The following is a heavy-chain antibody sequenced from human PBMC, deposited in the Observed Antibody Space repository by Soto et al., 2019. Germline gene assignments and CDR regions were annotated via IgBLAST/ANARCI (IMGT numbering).Heavy chain of an antibody. V-gene: IGHV3-74*01. CDR3: VRTSLVVAAATREDY. CDR2: INSDGSST. J-gene: IGHJ4*02. Sequence: GGSLRLSCAASGFTFSSYGMSWVRQAPGKGLEWVSRINSDGSSTSYADSVKGRFTISRDNAKNTLYLQMNSLRAEDTAVYYCVRTSLVVAAATREDYWGQGTLVTVSS. CDR1: GFTFSSYG. D-gene: IGHD2-15*01.